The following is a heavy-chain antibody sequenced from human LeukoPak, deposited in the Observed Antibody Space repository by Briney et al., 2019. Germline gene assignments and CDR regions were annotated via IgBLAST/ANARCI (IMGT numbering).Heavy chain of an antibody. V-gene: IGHV4-59*12. Sequence: PSETLSLTCTVSGGSISSYYWSWIRQPPGKGLEWIGYIYYSGSTNYNPSLKSRVTISVDTSKNQFSLQLNSVTPEDTAVYYCARGGSIVVSGNNWFDPRGQGTLVTVSS. CDR2: IYYSGST. D-gene: IGHD6-19*01. J-gene: IGHJ5*02. CDR1: GGSISSYY. CDR3: ARGGSIVVSGNNWFDP.